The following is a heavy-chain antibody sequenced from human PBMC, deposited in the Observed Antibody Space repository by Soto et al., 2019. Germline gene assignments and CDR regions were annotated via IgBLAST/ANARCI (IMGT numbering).Heavy chain of an antibody. CDR1: GYSFTSYY. J-gene: IGHJ4*02. D-gene: IGHD2-21*02. CDR2: INPSGGST. CDR3: ARDRHIVVVTANFIAY. V-gene: IGHV1-46*01. Sequence: ASVKVSCKASGYSFTSYYIHWVRQAPGQGLEWMGIINPSGGSTSYAQKFQGRVTMTRDTSTGTVYMELSSLRSEDTAVYYCARDRHIVVVTANFIAYWGQGTLVTVSS.